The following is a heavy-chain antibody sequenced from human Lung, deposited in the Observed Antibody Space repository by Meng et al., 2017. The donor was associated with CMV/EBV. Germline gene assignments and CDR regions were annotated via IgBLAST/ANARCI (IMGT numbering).Heavy chain of an antibody. CDR1: GYTLTTYG. J-gene: IGHJ6*02. V-gene: IGHV1-8*01. Sequence: ASVKVSCKASGYTLTTYGINWVRQAPGQGLEWMGWVNPYNGDGGYAQRFQGRVTVTTDTSMNTAYLELTSLRSDDTAVYYCVRAVHGCDIWGQGTTVNVAS. CDR3: VRAVHGCDI. D-gene: IGHD4-17*01. CDR2: VNPYNGDG.